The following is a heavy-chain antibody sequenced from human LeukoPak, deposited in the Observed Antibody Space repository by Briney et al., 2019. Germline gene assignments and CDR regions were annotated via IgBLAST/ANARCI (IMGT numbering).Heavy chain of an antibody. CDR1: GFTFSSYW. Sequence: GGSLRLSCAASGFTFSSYWMSWVRQAPGKGLEWVANIKQDGTEKYYVDSVKGRFTISRDNARNSLELQMNSLRVEDTAVYYCAKVAKYYYGSETYYFFEQWGQGTPVTASS. J-gene: IGHJ4*02. CDR2: IKQDGTEK. D-gene: IGHD3-10*01. V-gene: IGHV3-7*01. CDR3: AKVAKYYYGSETYYFFEQ.